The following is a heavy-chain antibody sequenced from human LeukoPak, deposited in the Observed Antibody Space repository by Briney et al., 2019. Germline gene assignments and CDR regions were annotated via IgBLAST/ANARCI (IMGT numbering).Heavy chain of an antibody. CDR2: INPNGGAT. D-gene: IGHD3-16*01. CDR3: ARVRLNAFDI. Sequence: GASVKVSCKASEYTFIGYYMHWVRQAHGQGPEWMGWINPNGGATYYAQKFQGRVTMTRDTSISTAYMELSRLRSDDTAVYYCARVRLNAFDIWGQGTMVIVSS. CDR1: EYTFIGYY. V-gene: IGHV1-2*02. J-gene: IGHJ3*02.